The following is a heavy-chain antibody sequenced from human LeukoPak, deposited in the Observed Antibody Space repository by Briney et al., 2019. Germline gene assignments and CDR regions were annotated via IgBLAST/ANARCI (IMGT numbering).Heavy chain of an antibody. V-gene: IGHV4-59*01. J-gene: IGHJ4*02. D-gene: IGHD1-26*01. Sequence: PSETLSLTCTVSGGSISSYYWSWIRQPPGKGLEWIGYIYYSGSTNYNPSLKSRVTISVDTSKNQFSLKLSSVTAADTAVYYCARVKQGGSFCPLDYWGQGTLVTVSS. CDR2: IYYSGST. CDR3: ARVKQGGSFCPLDY. CDR1: GGSISSYY.